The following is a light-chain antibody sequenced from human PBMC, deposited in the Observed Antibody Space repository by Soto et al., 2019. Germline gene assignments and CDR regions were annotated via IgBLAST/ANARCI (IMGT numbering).Light chain of an antibody. J-gene: IGKJ4*01. CDR3: QQSYSTPFT. CDR2: AAS. Sequence: DIQMTQSPSSLSASVGDRVTITCRASQSISSYLNWYQQKPGKAPTLLIYAASSLQSGVPSRFSGSGSGTEFTLTISSLQPEDVATYYCQQSYSTPFTFGGGTKVEIK. CDR1: QSISSY. V-gene: IGKV1-39*01.